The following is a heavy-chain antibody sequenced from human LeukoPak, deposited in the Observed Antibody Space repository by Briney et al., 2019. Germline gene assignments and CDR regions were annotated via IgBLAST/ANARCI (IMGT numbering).Heavy chain of an antibody. CDR2: IYYSGST. D-gene: IGHD6-13*01. Sequence: SQTLSLTCTVSGGSISSGDYYWSWIRQPPGKGLEWIGYIYYSGSTNYNPSLKSRVTISVDTSKNQFSLKLSSVTAADTAVYYCARDVQGGYSSTWFRDWGQGTLVTVSS. CDR1: GGSISSGDYY. J-gene: IGHJ4*02. V-gene: IGHV4-61*08. CDR3: ARDVQGGYSSTWFRD.